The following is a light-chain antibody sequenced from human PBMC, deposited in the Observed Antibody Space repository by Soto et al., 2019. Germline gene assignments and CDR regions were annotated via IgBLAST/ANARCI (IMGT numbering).Light chain of an antibody. CDR3: CSYAGSYPFV. J-gene: IGLJ1*01. CDR1: SSDVGGYNY. CDR2: DVD. Sequence: QSVLTQPRSVSGSPGQPGTISFTGTSSDVGGYNYVSWYQHHPGKAPKLMIYDVDKRPSGVPGRFSGSKSGNTASLTISGLQAEDEADYYCCSYAGSYPFVFGTGTKVTVL. V-gene: IGLV2-11*01.